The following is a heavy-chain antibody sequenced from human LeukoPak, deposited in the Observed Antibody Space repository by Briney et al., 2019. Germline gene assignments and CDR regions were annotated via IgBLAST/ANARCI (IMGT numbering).Heavy chain of an antibody. Sequence: GGSLRLSCAASGYTFSSYAMNWVRQAPGKGLEWVSAISGSGGSTYYADSVKGRFTISRDNSKNTLYLQMNSLRAEDTAVYYCAKGRWLQWDFDYWGQGTLVTVSS. D-gene: IGHD5-24*01. CDR1: GYTFSSYA. J-gene: IGHJ4*02. CDR3: AKGRWLQWDFDY. CDR2: ISGSGGST. V-gene: IGHV3-23*01.